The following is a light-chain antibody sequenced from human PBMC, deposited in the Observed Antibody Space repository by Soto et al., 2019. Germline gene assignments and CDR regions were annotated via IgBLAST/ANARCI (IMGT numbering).Light chain of an antibody. Sequence: IVLTQSPATLSLSPGERATLSCGASQSVSSYLAWYQQKPGLAPRLVIYDSSIRATGIPDRFSGSGSGTDFTLTISRPEPEDFAVYFCQQYGNSPQITFGQGTRLEIK. CDR1: QSVSSY. J-gene: IGKJ5*01. CDR2: DSS. V-gene: IGKV3D-20*01. CDR3: QQYGNSPQIT.